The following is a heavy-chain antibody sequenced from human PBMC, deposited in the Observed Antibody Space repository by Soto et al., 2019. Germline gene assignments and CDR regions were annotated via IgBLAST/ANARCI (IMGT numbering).Heavy chain of an antibody. CDR2: IIPIFGTA. CDR1: APTFTSYY. J-gene: IGHJ6*02. D-gene: IGHD1-26*01. Sequence: SVKVSCKAPAPTFTSYYIHWVRQAPGHGLEWMGGIIPIFGTANYAQKFQGRVTITADESTSTAYMELSSLRSEDTAVYYCARDEGLATWGYGMDVWGQGTTVTCSS. V-gene: IGHV1-69*01. CDR3: ARDEGLATWGYGMDV.